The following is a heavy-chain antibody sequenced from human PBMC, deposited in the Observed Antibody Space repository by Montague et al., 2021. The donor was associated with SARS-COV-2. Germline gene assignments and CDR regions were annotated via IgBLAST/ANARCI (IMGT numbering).Heavy chain of an antibody. D-gene: IGHD6-13*01. Sequence: SETLSLTCRVSGDSISTSTWWTWVRQTPGKGLEWIGEIFHSGTINYNPSLKSRVSISVDKSNNQFSLRLSSLIAADTAVYYCATLSRRTAAGTRDYSGLDVWGQGTTVVVSS. CDR1: GDSISTSTW. CDR2: IFHSGTI. CDR3: ATLSRRTAAGTRDYSGLDV. V-gene: IGHV4-4*02. J-gene: IGHJ6*02.